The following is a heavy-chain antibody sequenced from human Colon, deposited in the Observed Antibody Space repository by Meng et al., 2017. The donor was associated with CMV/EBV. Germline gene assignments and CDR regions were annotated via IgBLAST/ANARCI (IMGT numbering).Heavy chain of an antibody. D-gene: IGHD1-26*01. Sequence: LPCAVSGGSISNDSWWTWVRQPPGKGLEWIGEIFHTGSSNYNPSLKSRVAISLDKSRDQISLHVISVTAADTAVYYCARGGGYYFDYWGQGTLVTVSS. CDR2: IFHTGSS. CDR3: ARGGGYYFDY. J-gene: IGHJ4*02. V-gene: IGHV4-4*02. CDR1: GGSISNDSW.